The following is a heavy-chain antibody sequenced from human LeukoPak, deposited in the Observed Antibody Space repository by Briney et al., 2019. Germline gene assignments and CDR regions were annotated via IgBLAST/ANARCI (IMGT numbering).Heavy chain of an antibody. Sequence: GGSLRLSCAASGFTFSSYAMHWVRQAPGKGLEWVAVISYDGSNKHYADSVKGRFTISRDNSKNTLYLQMNSLRAEDTAVYYCAREPPGMVATGEYDYWGQGTLVTVSS. CDR1: GFTFSSYA. V-gene: IGHV3-30*04. CDR3: AREPPGMVATGEYDY. CDR2: ISYDGSNK. D-gene: IGHD5-12*01. J-gene: IGHJ4*02.